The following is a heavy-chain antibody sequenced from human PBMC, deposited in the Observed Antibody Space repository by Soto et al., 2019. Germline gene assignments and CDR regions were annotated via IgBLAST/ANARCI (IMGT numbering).Heavy chain of an antibody. V-gene: IGHV4-31*03. D-gene: IGHD6-19*01. CDR3: ARASSGWSPFDY. J-gene: IGHJ4*02. CDR1: GGSISSGGYY. CDR2: IYYSGST. Sequence: SETLFLTCTVSGGSISSGGYYWSWIRQHPGKGLEWIGYIYYSGSTYYNPSLKSRVTISVDTSKNQFSLKLSSVTAADTAVYYWARASSGWSPFDYWGQGTLVTVSS.